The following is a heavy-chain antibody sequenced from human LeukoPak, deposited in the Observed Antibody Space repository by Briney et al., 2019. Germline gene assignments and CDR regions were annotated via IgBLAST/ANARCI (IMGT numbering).Heavy chain of an antibody. CDR1: GFTFSSYW. Sequence: GGSLRLSCAASGFTFSSYWLHWVRQAPGKGLVWVSRVNSDGSSTSYADSVKGRFTISRDNAKNTLYLQMNSLRAEDTAVYYCARYRITIFGPPGWFDPWGQGTLVTVSS. J-gene: IGHJ5*02. CDR3: ARYRITIFGPPGWFDP. CDR2: VNSDGSST. V-gene: IGHV3-74*01. D-gene: IGHD3-3*01.